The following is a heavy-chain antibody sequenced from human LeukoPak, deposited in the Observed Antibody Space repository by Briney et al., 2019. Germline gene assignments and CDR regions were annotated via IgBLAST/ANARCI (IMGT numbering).Heavy chain of an antibody. D-gene: IGHD6-13*01. CDR1: GFTFGDHA. V-gene: IGHV3-21*06. J-gene: IGHJ4*02. Sequence: GGSLRLSCAASGFTFGDHAVSWFRQAPGKGLEWVSAIDSSSSYIFYADSVKGRFTISRDNAKNSLYLQMNSLRAEDTAVYYCARFSIAASRSFLDYWGQGTLVTVSS. CDR3: ARFSIAASRSFLDY. CDR2: IDSSSSYI.